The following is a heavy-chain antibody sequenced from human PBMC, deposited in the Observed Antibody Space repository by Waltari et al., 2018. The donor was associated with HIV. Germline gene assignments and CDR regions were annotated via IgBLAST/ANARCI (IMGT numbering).Heavy chain of an antibody. CDR1: GDTFSNYA. CDR3: ARTMRLAGYYNGMDV. V-gene: IGHV1-69*01. Sequence: QLQLVQSGAEVRTPGSSVKVSCKTSGDTFSNYAITWVRQAPGQGLEWMGGIIPMFATTHYAQHFQDRVTISADETTGTAYMELSRLRSQDTAVYYCARTMRLAGYYNGMDVWGQGTTVTVS. D-gene: IGHD3-22*01. J-gene: IGHJ6*02. CDR2: IIPMFATT.